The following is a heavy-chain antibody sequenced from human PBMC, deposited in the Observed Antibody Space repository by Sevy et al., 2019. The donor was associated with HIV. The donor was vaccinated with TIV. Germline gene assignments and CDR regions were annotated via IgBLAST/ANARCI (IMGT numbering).Heavy chain of an antibody. CDR2: ISNSGTTI. CDR1: GFTFGDYA. D-gene: IGHD4-17*01. CDR3: ARDLPPSATTVAHFDC. J-gene: IGHJ4*02. Sequence: GGSLRLSCAASGFTFGDYAMRWVRQAPGKGLEWVSYISNSGTTIYYSDSVKGRFTISRDNARNPLYLQMNSLRAEDTAIYYCARDLPPSATTVAHFDCWGQGTLVTVSS. V-gene: IGHV3-48*03.